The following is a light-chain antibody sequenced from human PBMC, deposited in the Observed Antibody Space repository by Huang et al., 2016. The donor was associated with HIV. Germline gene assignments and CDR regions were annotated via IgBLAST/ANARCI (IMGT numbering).Light chain of an antibody. CDR2: DAS. V-gene: IGKV1-33*01. CDR1: QDISNY. Sequence: DIQMTQSPSSLSASVGDRVTITCQASQDISNYLNWYQQKPGKAPKLLIYDASNWETGVPSRFSGSGSGTDFTFTISSLQPEDIATYYCKQYDNLPPTFGQGTKVEIK. CDR3: KQYDNLPPT. J-gene: IGKJ1*01.